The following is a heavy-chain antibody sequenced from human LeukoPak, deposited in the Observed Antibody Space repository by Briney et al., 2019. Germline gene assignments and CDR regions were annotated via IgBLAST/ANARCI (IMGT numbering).Heavy chain of an antibody. V-gene: IGHV1-46*01. CDR2: INPSGGGT. CDR1: GYTFTSYY. J-gene: IGHJ4*02. D-gene: IGHD4-23*01. CDR3: ARNSRVASTSGLNY. Sequence: ASVKVSCKASGYTFTSYYMHWVRQAPGQGLEWMGIINPSGGGTSYAQKFQGRVTITADESTSTVFMELSSLRSDDTAFYYCARNSRVASTSGLNYWGQGTLVTVSS.